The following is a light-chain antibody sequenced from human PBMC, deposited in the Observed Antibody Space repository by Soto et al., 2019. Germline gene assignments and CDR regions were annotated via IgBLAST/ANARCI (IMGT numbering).Light chain of an antibody. Sequence: QSALTPPASVSGSPGQSITISCTRTSSDVGGYNYVSWYQHHPGKAPKLRISEVSNRPSGVSNRFSGSKSGNTASLTISGLQAEGEADYYCSSYTSSSTGVFGGGTKLTVL. CDR2: EVS. CDR3: SSYTSSSTGV. J-gene: IGLJ2*01. V-gene: IGLV2-14*01. CDR1: SSDVGGYNY.